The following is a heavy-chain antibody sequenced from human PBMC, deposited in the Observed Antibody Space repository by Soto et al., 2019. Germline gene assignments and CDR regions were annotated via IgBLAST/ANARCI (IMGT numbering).Heavy chain of an antibody. CDR1: GFTVSSIY. CDR2: IYSDGST. CDR3: ARGLLDYGPIYFQH. Sequence: EVQLVESGGGLVQPGESLRLSCAASGFTVSSIYMSWVRQAPGKGLELVSVIYSDGSTYYAASMKCRFTISRHISKNTLYLQMNSLRAEDKAVYYCARGLLDYGPIYFQHWGQGTLVTVSS. V-gene: IGHV3-53*04. D-gene: IGHD4-17*01. J-gene: IGHJ1*01.